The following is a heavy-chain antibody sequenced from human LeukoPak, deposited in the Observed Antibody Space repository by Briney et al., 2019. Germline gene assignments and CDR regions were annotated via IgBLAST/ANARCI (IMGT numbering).Heavy chain of an antibody. D-gene: IGHD7-27*01. CDR3: ARAPRSWGFDY. CDR1: GGTFSSYA. J-gene: IGHJ4*02. CDR2: IIPIFGTA. Sequence: ASVKVSCKASGGTFSSYAISWVRQAPGQGLEWMGGIIPIFGTANYAQKFQGRVTMTRSASINTAHTELTNLRSEDTAVYYCARAPRSWGFDYWGQGTLVTVSS. V-gene: IGHV1-69*05.